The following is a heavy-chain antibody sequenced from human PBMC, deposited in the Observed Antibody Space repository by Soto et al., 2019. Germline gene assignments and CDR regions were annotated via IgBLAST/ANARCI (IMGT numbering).Heavy chain of an antibody. V-gene: IGHV1-18*01. D-gene: IGHD3-3*01. J-gene: IGHJ6*03. CDR1: GYTFTSYG. CDR2: ISAYNGNT. Sequence: ASVKVSCKASGYTFTSYGISWVRQAPGQGLERMGWISAYNGNTNYAQKLQGRGTMTTDTSTSTAYMELRSLRSDDTAVYYCARGYYDFWSGTRREYYYYYYMDVWGKGTTVTVSS. CDR3: ARGYYDFWSGTRREYYYYYYMDV.